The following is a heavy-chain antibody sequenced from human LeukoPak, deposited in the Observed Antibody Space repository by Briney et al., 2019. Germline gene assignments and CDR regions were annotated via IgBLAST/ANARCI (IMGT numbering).Heavy chain of an antibody. CDR1: GGSISSYY. V-gene: IGHV4-59*12. J-gene: IGHJ6*03. CDR3: ARGGIAARRPTIYYYYYYIDV. CDR2: IYYSGST. Sequence: SETLSLTCTVSGGSISSYYWRWIRQPPGKGLEWIGYIYYSGSTNYNPSLKSRVTISVDTSKNQFSLKLSSVTAADTAVYYCARGGIAARRPTIYYYYYYIDVWGKGTTVTVSS. D-gene: IGHD6-6*01.